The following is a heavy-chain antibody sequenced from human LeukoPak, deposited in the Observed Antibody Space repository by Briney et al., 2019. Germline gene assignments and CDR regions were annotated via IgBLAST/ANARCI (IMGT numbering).Heavy chain of an antibody. CDR2: IQHDGSNK. CDR3: ARDYYDILTGYYTWDAFDI. J-gene: IGHJ3*02. V-gene: IGHV3-30*02. CDR1: GFTFSSYG. D-gene: IGHD3-9*01. Sequence: GGSLRLSCAASGFTFSSYGIHWVRQAPGKGLEWVAFIQHDGSNKYYADSVKGRFTISRDNSRNTLYLQMNSLRAEDTAVYYCARDYYDILTGYYTWDAFDIWGQGTMVTVSS.